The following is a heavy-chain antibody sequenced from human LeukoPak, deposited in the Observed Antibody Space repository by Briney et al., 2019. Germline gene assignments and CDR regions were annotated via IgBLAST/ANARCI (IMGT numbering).Heavy chain of an antibody. J-gene: IGHJ4*02. V-gene: IGHV3-23*01. CDR2: ISGSGGST. Sequence: PGGSLRLSCAASGFTFSSYAMSWVRQAPGRGLEWVSAISGSGGSTYYADSVKGRFTISRDNSKNTLYLQMNSLRAEDTAVYYCARDKTLWWRYFDYWGQGTLVTVSS. D-gene: IGHD2-21*01. CDR3: ARDKTLWWRYFDY. CDR1: GFTFSSYA.